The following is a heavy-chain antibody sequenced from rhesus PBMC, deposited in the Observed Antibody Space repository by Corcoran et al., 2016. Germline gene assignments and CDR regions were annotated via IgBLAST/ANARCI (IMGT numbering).Heavy chain of an antibody. CDR3: AKVPYQPLLYNGSFDY. CDR1: GFTSSSYG. D-gene: IGHD5-24*01. V-gene: IGHV3S5*01. Sequence: EVQLVETGGGLVQPGGSLKLSCAASGFTSSSYGRSWVRQAPGKGLEWVSAINMGGGGTNSADSVKGRFTISRDNSKNTLSLQMNSLRAEDTAVYYCAKVPYQPLLYNGSFDYWGQGVLVTVSS. CDR2: INMGGGGT. J-gene: IGHJ4*01.